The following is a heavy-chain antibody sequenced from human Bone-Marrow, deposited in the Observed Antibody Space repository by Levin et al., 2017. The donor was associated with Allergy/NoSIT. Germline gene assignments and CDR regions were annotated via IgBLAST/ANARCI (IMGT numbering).Heavy chain of an antibody. D-gene: IGHD3-10*01. CDR1: GGSISSSNW. V-gene: IGHV4-4*02. J-gene: IGHJ4*02. Sequence: SETLSLTCAVSGGSISSSNWWSWVRQPPGKGLEWIGEIYHSGSTNYNPSLKSRVTISVDKSKNQFSLKLNSVTAADTAVYYCARVRGPPTTITMVRSPTWPFDYWGQGTLVTVSS. CDR2: IYHSGST. CDR3: ARVRGPPTTITMVRSPTWPFDY.